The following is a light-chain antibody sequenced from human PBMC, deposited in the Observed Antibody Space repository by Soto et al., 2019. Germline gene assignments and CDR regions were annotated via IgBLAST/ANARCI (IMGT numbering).Light chain of an antibody. V-gene: IGKV3-20*01. CDR2: GAS. CDR3: HQYGTARLN. CDR1: QSVAANY. J-gene: IGKJ3*01. Sequence: EVVLTQSPGTLSLSPGERATLSCRASQSVAANYLAWYQQKRGQAPRLLIYGASSRATGIPDRFSGSGSGTDFTLTISRLQPEDFGVYYCHQYGTARLNLGPGTKAEIK.